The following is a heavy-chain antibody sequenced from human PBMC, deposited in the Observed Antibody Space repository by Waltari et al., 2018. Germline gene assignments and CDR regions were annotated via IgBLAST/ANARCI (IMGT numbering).Heavy chain of an antibody. D-gene: IGHD2-15*01. V-gene: IGHV4-39*02. Sequence: QLQLQESGPGLVKPSETLSLTCTVSGGSISSSSYYWGWIRQPPGKGLEWIGSIYYSGSTYYNPSLKSRVTISVDTSKNQFSLKLSSVTAADTAVYHCAREACSGGSCWGIHYFGYWGQGTLVTVSS. CDR3: AREACSGGSCWGIHYFGY. J-gene: IGHJ4*02. CDR1: GGSISSSSYY. CDR2: IYYSGST.